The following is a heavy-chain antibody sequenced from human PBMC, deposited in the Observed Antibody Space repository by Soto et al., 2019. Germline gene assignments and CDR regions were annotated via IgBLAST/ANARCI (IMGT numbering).Heavy chain of an antibody. CDR1: GDSVTSANYY. CDR2: IHYSGST. CDR3: AKNSWLGR. V-gene: IGHV4-61*01. J-gene: IGHJ5*02. Sequence: SETLSLTCTVSGDSVTSANYYWSWIRQPPGKGLEWIGFIHYSGSTSYNPSLKSRVTISLDTSKNQFSLKLSSVTAADTAVYYCAKNSWLGRWGQGTLVTVSS.